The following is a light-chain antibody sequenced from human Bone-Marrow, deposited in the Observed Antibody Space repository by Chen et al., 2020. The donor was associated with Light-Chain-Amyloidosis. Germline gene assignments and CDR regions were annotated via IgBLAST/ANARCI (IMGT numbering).Light chain of an antibody. V-gene: IGLV3-25*02. CDR1: DLPTKY. CDR3: QSADSSGTYEVI. Sequence: SYELTQPPSVSVSPGQTARITCSGDDLPTKYAYWYQQKPGQAPVLVIHRDTERPSGISERFSGARSGTTATLTISGVQAEEEADDHCQSADSSGTYEVIFGGGTKLTVL. CDR2: RDT. J-gene: IGLJ2*01.